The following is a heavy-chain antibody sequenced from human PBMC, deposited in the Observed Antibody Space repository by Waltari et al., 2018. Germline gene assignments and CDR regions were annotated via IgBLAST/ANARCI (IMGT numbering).Heavy chain of an antibody. CDR1: GYTFTSYY. J-gene: IGHJ3*02. CDR2: INPSGGST. V-gene: IGHV1-46*01. D-gene: IGHD3-3*01. CDR3: ARDLSIGLRSTPFDI. Sequence: QVQLVQSGAEVKKPGASVKVSCKASGYTFTSYYMHWVRQAPGQGLEWMGIINPSGGSTSYAQKFQGRFTISRDNAKNSLYLQMNSLRAEDTAVYYCARDLSIGLRSTPFDIWGQGTMVTVSS.